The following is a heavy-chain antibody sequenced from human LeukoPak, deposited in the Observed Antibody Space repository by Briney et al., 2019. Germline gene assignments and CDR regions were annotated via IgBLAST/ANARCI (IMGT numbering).Heavy chain of an antibody. V-gene: IGHV1-18*01. D-gene: IGHD6-13*01. CDR1: GYTFTSYG. CDR2: ISAYNGNT. J-gene: IGHJ5*02. Sequence: GASVKVSCKASGYTFTSYGISWVRQAPGQGLEWMGWISAYNGNTNYAQKLQGRVTMTTDTSTSTAYMELRSLRSDDTAVYYCATRKYSSSWYNWFDPWGQGTLVTVFS. CDR3: ATRKYSSSWYNWFDP.